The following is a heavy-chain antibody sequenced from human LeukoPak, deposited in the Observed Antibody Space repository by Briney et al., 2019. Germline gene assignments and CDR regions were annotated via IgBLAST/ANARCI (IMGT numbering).Heavy chain of an antibody. CDR1: GGSISSYY. V-gene: IGHV4-59*01. CDR3: ARVSSIHRHDGSGSYWASYYFDY. D-gene: IGHD3-10*01. CDR2: IYYSGST. J-gene: IGHJ4*02. Sequence: PSETLSLTCTVSGGSISSYYWSWIRQPPGKGLEWIGYIYYSGSTNYNPSLKSRVTISVDTSKNQFSLKLSSVTAADTAVYYCARVSSIHRHDGSGSYWASYYFDYWGQGTLVTVS.